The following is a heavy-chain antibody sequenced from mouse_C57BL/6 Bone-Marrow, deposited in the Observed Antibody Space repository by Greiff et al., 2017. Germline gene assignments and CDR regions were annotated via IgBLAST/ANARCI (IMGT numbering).Heavy chain of an antibody. Sequence: QVHVKQSGAELVRPGASVTLSCKASGYTFTDYEMHWVKQTPVHGLEWIGAIDPETGGTAYNQKFKGKAILTADKSSSTAYMELRSLTSEDSAVYYCTRLSTVVAPYYFDYWGQGTTLTVSS. J-gene: IGHJ2*01. V-gene: IGHV1-15*01. CDR2: IDPETGGT. CDR1: GYTFTDYE. CDR3: TRLSTVVAPYYFDY. D-gene: IGHD1-1*01.